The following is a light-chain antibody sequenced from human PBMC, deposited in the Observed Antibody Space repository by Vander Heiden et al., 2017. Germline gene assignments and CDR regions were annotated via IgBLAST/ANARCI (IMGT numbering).Light chain of an antibody. V-gene: IGKV1-8*01. J-gene: IGKJ1*01. CDR1: QGISSY. CDR2: AAS. CDR3: QQYYSYPHT. Sequence: TRSIHPPSSLSASAGDRVTITCRASQGISSYLAWYQQKPGKAPKLLIYAASTLQSGVPSRFSGSGSGTDFTLTISSLQPEDFATYYCQQYYSYPHTFGQGTKVEIK.